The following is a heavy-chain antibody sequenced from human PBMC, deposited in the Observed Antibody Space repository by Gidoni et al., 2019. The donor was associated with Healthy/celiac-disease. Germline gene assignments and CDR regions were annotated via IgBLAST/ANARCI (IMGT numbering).Heavy chain of an antibody. CDR3: AKDGLMVYAIRNWYFDL. J-gene: IGHJ2*01. CDR1: GFTFSSSA. CDR2: NSGSGGST. V-gene: IGHV3-23*01. D-gene: IGHD2-8*01. Sequence: EVPLLESGGGLVQPGGSLRLSCAASGFTFSSSAVSWVRQAPGKGLGWVSANSGSGGSTYYADSVKGRFTISRDNSKNTLYLQMNSLRAEDTAVYYCAKDGLMVYAIRNWYFDLWGRGTLVTVSS.